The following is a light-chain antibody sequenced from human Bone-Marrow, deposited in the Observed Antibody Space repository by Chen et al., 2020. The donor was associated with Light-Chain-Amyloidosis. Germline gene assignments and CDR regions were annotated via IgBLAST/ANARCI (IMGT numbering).Light chain of an antibody. J-gene: IGLJ2*01. CDR1: DLPTKY. Sequence: SYELTQPPSVSVSPGQTARITCSGDDLPTKYAYWYQQKPGRAPVLVIHRATERPSGISERFSGSSSGTTATLTISGVQAEDEADYPCQSADSSGTYEVIFGGGTKLTIL. CDR2: RAT. CDR3: QSADSSGTYEVI. V-gene: IGLV3-25*03.